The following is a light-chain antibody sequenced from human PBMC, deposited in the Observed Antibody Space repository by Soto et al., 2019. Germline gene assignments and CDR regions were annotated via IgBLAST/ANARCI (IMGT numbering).Light chain of an antibody. CDR1: SSDVGDYKY. J-gene: IGLJ2*01. Sequence: QSALTQPRSVSGSLGQSVTISCTGISSDVGDYKYVSWYQQHPGRAPRFMIYDVNNRPSGVPDRFSGSRSGNTASLTISGLQAEDEADYYCCSFAGTVTPHVVFGGGTQLTVL. V-gene: IGLV2-11*01. CDR2: DVN. CDR3: CSFAGTVTPHVV.